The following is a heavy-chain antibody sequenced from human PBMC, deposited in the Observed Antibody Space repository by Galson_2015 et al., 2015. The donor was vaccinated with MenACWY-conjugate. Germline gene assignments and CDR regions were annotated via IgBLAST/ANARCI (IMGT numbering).Heavy chain of an antibody. CDR2: IFSGGTT. Sequence: SLRLSCAASGLTVSNNFMTWVRQAPGKGLEWVSVIFSGGTTNYADSVKGRFIISRDNSKNMLYLQMNSLRAEDTAVYYCARYCSSTRCIGEGGGDVDYWGQGTLVTVSS. CDR1: GLTVSNNF. D-gene: IGHD2-2*01. V-gene: IGHV3-53*01. CDR3: ARYCSSTRCIGEGGGDVDY. J-gene: IGHJ4*02.